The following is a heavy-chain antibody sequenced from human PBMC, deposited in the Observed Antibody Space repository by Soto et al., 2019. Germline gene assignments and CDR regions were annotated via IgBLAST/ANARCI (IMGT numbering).Heavy chain of an antibody. V-gene: IGHV4-34*01. Sequence: SETLSLTCGVYGGSFSGYYWSWIRQPPGKGLEWIGEINHSGSTNYNPSLKSRVTISVDTSKNQFSLKLSSVTAADTALYYCARRYCSHTTCSWIAPWGQGTLVTVSS. CDR1: GGSFSGYY. CDR2: INHSGST. J-gene: IGHJ5*02. CDR3: ARRYCSHTTCSWIAP. D-gene: IGHD2-2*01.